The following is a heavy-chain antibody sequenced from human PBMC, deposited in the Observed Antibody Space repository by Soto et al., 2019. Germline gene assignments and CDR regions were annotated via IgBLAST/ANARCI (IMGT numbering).Heavy chain of an antibody. CDR3: TKVRGDPV. Sequence: EVQVLESGGDLVQPGGSLRLSCAASGFTFSNYAMNWVRQAPRKGPEWVSGISAGRSTYYADSVKGRFTISRDNSKSTLFLQMDSLRAEDTALYYCTKVRGDPVWGKGTTVTVSS. CDR2: ISAGRST. J-gene: IGHJ6*04. V-gene: IGHV3-23*01. CDR1: GFTFSNYA. D-gene: IGHD4-17*01.